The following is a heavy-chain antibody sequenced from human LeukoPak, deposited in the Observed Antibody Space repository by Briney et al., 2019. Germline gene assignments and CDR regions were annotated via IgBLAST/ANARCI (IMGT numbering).Heavy chain of an antibody. J-gene: IGHJ5*02. CDR3: ARLYCSGGSCYPGAKGSYWFDP. CDR1: GGSISSGDCY. CDR2: IFYSGRT. D-gene: IGHD2-15*01. Sequence: PSQTLSLTCTVSGGSISSGDCYWSWIRQPPGKGLEWIGFIFYSGRTYYNPSLKSRLTISVDTSKNQFSLNISSVTAADTAVYCCARLYCSGGSCYPGAKGSYWFDPWGLGTLVTVSS. V-gene: IGHV4-30-4*01.